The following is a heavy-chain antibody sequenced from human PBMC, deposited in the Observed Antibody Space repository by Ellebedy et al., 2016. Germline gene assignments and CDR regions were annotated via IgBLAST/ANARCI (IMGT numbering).Heavy chain of an antibody. J-gene: IGHJ4*02. CDR3: ARHTAMDPFDY. CDR2: IDWHDEK. CDR1: GFSLNTSGMC. Sequence: SGPTLVNPTQTLRLTCIFSGFSLNTSGMCVSWIRQPPGKALVRLARIDWHDEKFYSTSLKPRLTSSKETSKNQVVLTITNMDPLDTATYFCARHTAMDPFDYWGQGTLVTVSS. V-gene: IGHV2-70*17. D-gene: IGHD5-18*01.